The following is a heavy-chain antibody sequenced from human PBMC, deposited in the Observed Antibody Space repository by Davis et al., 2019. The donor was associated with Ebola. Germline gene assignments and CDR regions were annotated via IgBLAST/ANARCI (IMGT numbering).Heavy chain of an antibody. Sequence: GESLKISCAASGFTFSNAWMNWVRQAPGKGLEWVSYISSSGSTIYYADSVKGRFTISRDNAKNSLYLQMNSLRAEDTAVYYCARDRWDSITGGVLGQFDYWGQGTLVTVSS. V-gene: IGHV3-48*04. D-gene: IGHD2-8*02. J-gene: IGHJ4*02. CDR3: ARDRWDSITGGVLGQFDY. CDR2: ISSSGSTI. CDR1: GFTFSNAW.